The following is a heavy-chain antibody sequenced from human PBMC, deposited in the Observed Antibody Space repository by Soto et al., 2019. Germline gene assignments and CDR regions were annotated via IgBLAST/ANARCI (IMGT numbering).Heavy chain of an antibody. CDR2: INPNSGGT. CDR1: GYTFTGYY. V-gene: IGHV1-2*04. D-gene: IGHD3-22*01. Sequence: APVKVSCKASGYTFTGYYMHWVRQAPGQGLEWMGWINPNSGGTNYAQKFQGWVTMTRDTSISTAYMELSRLRSDDTAVYYCARLSSYYYDSSGPPGDFDIWRQGTMVTVS. CDR3: ARLSSYYYDSSGPPGDFDI. J-gene: IGHJ3*02.